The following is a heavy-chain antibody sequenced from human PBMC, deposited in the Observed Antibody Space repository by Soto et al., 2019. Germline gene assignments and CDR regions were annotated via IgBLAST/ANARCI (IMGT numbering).Heavy chain of an antibody. D-gene: IGHD6-13*01. CDR2: TYYRSKWYN. J-gene: IGHJ6*03. CDR3: AREKGGSSWYSYYYYYMDV. CDR1: GDSVSSNSAA. Sequence: SQTLSLTCAISGDSVSSNSAAWNWIRQSPSRGLEWLGRTYYRSKWYNDYAVSVKSRITINPDTSKNQFSLQLNSVTPEDTAVYYCAREKGGSSWYSYYYYYMDVWGKGTTVTVSS. V-gene: IGHV6-1*01.